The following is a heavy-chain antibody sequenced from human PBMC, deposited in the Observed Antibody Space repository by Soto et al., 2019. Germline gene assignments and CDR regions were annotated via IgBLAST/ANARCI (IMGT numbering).Heavy chain of an antibody. Sequence: KVSCKASGYTFTSYYMHWVRQAPGQGLEWMGIINPSGGSTSYAQKFQGRVTMTRDTSTSTVYMELSSLRSEDTAVYYCARGFYDILTGPMGGEAFDIWGQGTMVTVSS. D-gene: IGHD3-9*01. CDR3: ARGFYDILTGPMGGEAFDI. CDR1: GYTFTSYY. J-gene: IGHJ3*02. CDR2: INPSGGST. V-gene: IGHV1-46*01.